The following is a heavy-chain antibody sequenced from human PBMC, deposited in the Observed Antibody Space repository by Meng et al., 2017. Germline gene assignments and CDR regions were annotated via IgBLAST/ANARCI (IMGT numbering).Heavy chain of an antibody. CDR2: IIPIFGTA. CDR3: ARDDYSNYLPFDY. J-gene: IGHJ4*02. D-gene: IGHD4-11*01. Sequence: QVQLLQSGGGVKKAGSSVKVSRVDAGGIFSSYAISWVRQAPGQGLGWMGGIIPIFGTANYAQKFQGRVTITADESTSTAYMELSSLRSEDTAVYYCARDDYSNYLPFDYWGQGTLVTVSS. CDR1: GGIFSSYA. V-gene: IGHV1-69*01.